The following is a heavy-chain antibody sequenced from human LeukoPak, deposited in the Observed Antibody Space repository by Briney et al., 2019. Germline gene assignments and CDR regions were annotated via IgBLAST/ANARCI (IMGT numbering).Heavy chain of an antibody. Sequence: PGGSLRLSCAASGFTVSSNYMSWARQAPGKGLEWVSAISGSGGSTYYADSVKGRFTISRDNSKNTLYLQMNSLRAEDTAVYYCAKDLTMTTVTTFDYWGQGTLVTVSS. V-gene: IGHV3-23*01. CDR2: ISGSGGST. D-gene: IGHD4-17*01. CDR3: AKDLTMTTVTTFDY. CDR1: GFTVSSNY. J-gene: IGHJ4*02.